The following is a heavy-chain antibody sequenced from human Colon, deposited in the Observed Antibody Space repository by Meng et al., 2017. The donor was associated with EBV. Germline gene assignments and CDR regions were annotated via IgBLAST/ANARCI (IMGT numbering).Heavy chain of an antibody. CDR3: ARGKQDAWELLAY. Sequence: HGPLQESGPALVEPSGTLCLTCGVYGVHISSNIRWTWVRQPPGKGLEGIGDIDDSGSTNYNPSLNSRISISLDKSKNHFSLKVNSVTAADTAVYYCARGKQDAWELLAYWGQGALVTVSS. CDR2: IDDSGST. J-gene: IGHJ4*02. V-gene: IGHV4-4*02. D-gene: IGHD1-26*01. CDR1: GVHISSNIR.